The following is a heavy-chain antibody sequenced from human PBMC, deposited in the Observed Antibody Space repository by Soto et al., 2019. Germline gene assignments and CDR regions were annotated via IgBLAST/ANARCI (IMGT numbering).Heavy chain of an antibody. CDR3: ARERALSNYPDY. CDR2: ISSSSII. D-gene: IGHD3-10*01. V-gene: IGHV3-48*01. CDR1: GFTFSSYS. Sequence: GGSLRLSCAASGFTFSSYSMNWVRQAPGKGLEWVSYISSSSIIYYADSVKGRFTISRDNAKNSLYLQTNSLRAEDTAVYYCARERALSNYPDYWGQGTLVTVSS. J-gene: IGHJ4*02.